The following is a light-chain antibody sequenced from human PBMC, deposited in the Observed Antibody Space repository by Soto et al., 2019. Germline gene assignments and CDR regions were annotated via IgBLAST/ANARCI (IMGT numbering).Light chain of an antibody. V-gene: IGLV2-14*01. J-gene: IGLJ1*01. CDR2: EVS. Sequence: QSALTQPASVSGSPGQSITISCTGSSSDVGGYNYVSWYQQHPGKAPKLLLYEVSTRPSGVSNRFSGSKSGNTASLTISGLQPEDEADYYCQSYDSSLSGSVFGTGTKVTVL. CDR1: SSDVGGYNY. CDR3: QSYDSSLSGSV.